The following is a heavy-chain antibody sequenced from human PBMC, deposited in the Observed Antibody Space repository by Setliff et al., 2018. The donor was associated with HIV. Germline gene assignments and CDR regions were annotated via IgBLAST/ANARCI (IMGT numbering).Heavy chain of an antibody. V-gene: IGHV1-69*05. J-gene: IGHJ1*01. CDR1: GGTFRNNA. D-gene: IGHD1-26*01. CDR3: ARVNPFKGRDGYYNLRSQS. CDR2: IIPIFGTP. Sequence: SVKVSCKASGGTFRNNAINWVRQAPGQGLEWMGGIIPIFGTPNYAQKFQGRVTMTRDTSINTAYMELSRLRSDDTAVYYCARVNPFKGRDGYYNLRSQSWGQGTLVTVSS.